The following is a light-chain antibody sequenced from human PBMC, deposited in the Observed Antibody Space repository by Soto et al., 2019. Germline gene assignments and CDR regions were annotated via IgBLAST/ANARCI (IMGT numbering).Light chain of an antibody. CDR2: EVS. CDR3: SSYPGNYNLV. CDR1: SSDVGSYKF. V-gene: IGLV2-11*01. Sequence: QSALTQPRSVSGSPGQSVTISCTGTSSDVGSYKFVSWYQQHPGKAPKLMMYEVSKRPSGVPDRFSGSKSDNTASLTVSGLQAEDEADYFCSSYPGNYNLVFGGGTKVTVL. J-gene: IGLJ1*01.